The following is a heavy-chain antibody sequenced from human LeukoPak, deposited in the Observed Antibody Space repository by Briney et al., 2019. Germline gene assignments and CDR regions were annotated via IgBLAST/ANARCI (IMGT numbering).Heavy chain of an antibody. J-gene: IGHJ4*02. Sequence: PSETLSLTCTVSGGPNNSYYWSWIRQPPGKRLEWIGYIYYSGNTNYNPSLKSRVTISVDTSKNQFSLKLRSVTAADTAVYYCARQSGGYYAPDYWGQGTLVTVSS. CDR2: IYYSGNT. V-gene: IGHV4-59*01. CDR1: GGPNNSYY. CDR3: ARQSGGYYAPDY. D-gene: IGHD1-26*01.